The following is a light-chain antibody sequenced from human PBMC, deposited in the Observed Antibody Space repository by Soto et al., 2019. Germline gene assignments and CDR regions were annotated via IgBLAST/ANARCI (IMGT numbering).Light chain of an antibody. V-gene: IGKV3-20*01. J-gene: IGKJ1*01. Sequence: EIVLTQSPGTLSLSPGERATLSCRASQSVSSRLAWYQQRPGQAPRLLISGASSRATGIPDRFSGSGSGTDFTLTISRLEPEDFALYYCQHYNNWPAWTFGQGTKVDIK. CDR2: GAS. CDR3: QHYNNWPAWT. CDR1: QSVSSR.